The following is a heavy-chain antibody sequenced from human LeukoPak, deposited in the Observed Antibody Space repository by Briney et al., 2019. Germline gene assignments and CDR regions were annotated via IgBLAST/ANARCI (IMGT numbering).Heavy chain of an antibody. CDR2: TYYRSKWYT. V-gene: IGHV6-1*01. Sequence: SQTLSLTCAISGDSVSSNSAAWSWIRQSPSRGLEWLGRTYYRSKWYTDYAASVKSRITIRSDTSKNQFSLQLNSVTTADTAVYYCARGDRNTVTRSRPRPYFDFWGQGTLVTVHS. CDR1: GDSVSSNSAA. D-gene: IGHD4-17*01. CDR3: ARGDRNTVTRSRPRPYFDF. J-gene: IGHJ4*02.